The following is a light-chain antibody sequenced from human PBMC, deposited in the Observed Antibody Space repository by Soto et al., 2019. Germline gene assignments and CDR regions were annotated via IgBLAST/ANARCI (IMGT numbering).Light chain of an antibody. V-gene: IGKV1-39*01. Sequence: DIQMTQSPSSLYASVGDRVTVTCRASQGISGYLNWYQQKPGKAPNLLIYTASSLQSGVPSRFSGSGSGTDFTLTISSLQPEDFATYYCQQSYSTPYTFGQGTKLEIK. J-gene: IGKJ2*01. CDR2: TAS. CDR1: QGISGY. CDR3: QQSYSTPYT.